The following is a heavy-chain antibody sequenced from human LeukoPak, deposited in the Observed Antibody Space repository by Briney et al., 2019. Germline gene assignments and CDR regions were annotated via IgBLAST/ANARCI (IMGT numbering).Heavy chain of an antibody. J-gene: IGHJ4*02. Sequence: PGRSLRLSCAASGFTFSSYGMHWVRQAPGKGLEWVAAIWYDGINQNYADSVKGRFTISRDNPKNMVYLQMDSLRAEDMAVYYCARGVSTWYFFDYWGQGSLVTVSS. V-gene: IGHV3-33*08. CDR2: IWYDGINQ. CDR3: ARGVSTWYFFDY. CDR1: GFTFSSYG. D-gene: IGHD6-13*01.